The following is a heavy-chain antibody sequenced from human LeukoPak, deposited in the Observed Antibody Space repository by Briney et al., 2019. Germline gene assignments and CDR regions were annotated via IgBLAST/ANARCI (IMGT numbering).Heavy chain of an antibody. J-gene: IGHJ6*02. CDR1: GGSISSHY. CDR2: IYYSGST. V-gene: IGHV4-59*11. Sequence: SETLSLTCTVSGGSISSHYWSWIRQPPGKGLEWIGYIYYSGSTNYNPSLKSRVTISVDTSKNQFSLKLSSVTAADTAVYYCARDPAGIAVADTWYYGMDVWGQGTTVTVSS. CDR3: ARDPAGIAVADTWYYGMDV. D-gene: IGHD6-19*01.